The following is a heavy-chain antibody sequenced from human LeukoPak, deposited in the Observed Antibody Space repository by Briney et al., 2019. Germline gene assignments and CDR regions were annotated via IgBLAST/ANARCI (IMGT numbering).Heavy chain of an antibody. V-gene: IGHV4-39*01. J-gene: IGHJ6*03. CDR3: ARQWYYYYYMDV. CDR2: IYYSGST. Sequence: PSETLSLTCTVSGGSISSSSYYWGWIRQPPGKGLEWIGSIYYSGSTYYNPSLKSRVTISVDTSKNQFSLKLSSVTAADTAVYYCARQWYYYYYMDVWDKGTTVTVSS. CDR1: GGSISSSSYY.